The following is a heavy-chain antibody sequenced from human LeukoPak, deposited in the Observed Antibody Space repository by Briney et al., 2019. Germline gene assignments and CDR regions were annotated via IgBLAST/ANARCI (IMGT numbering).Heavy chain of an antibody. CDR1: GFTFSSYW. Sequence: GGSLRLSCAASGFTFSSYWMHWVRQAPGKVLVWVSRINSDGSSTSYADSVKGPFTIARHTAKNTLYLQMNSLRAEDTAVYYCARPPIQLWENYFDYWGQGTLVTVSS. D-gene: IGHD5-18*01. J-gene: IGHJ4*02. CDR3: ARPPIQLWENYFDY. V-gene: IGHV3-74*01. CDR2: INSDGSST.